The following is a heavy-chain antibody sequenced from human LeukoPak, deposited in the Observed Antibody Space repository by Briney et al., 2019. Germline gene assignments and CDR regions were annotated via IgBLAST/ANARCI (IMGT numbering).Heavy chain of an antibody. CDR3: ARDGRFGELSDY. D-gene: IGHD3-10*01. CDR1: GYTFISYG. J-gene: IGHJ4*02. V-gene: IGHV1-18*01. CDR2: ISAYNGNT. Sequence: ASVKVSCKASGYTFISYGISWVRQAPGQGLEWMGWISAYNGNTNYAQKLQGRVTMTTDTSTSTAYMELRSLRSDDTAVYHCARDGRFGELSDYCGQGTLVTVSS.